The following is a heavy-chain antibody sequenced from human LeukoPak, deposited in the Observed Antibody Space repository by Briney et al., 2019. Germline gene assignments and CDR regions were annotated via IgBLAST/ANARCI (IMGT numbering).Heavy chain of an antibody. Sequence: GRSLRLSCAASGFTFSSYAMHWVRQAPGKGLEWVSGIDRNGDSTGYADSVEGRFTISRDNAKNSLYLQMDSLRAEDTALYYCARDHKGGDGADAFDNWGHGTMVTVSS. J-gene: IGHJ3*02. CDR2: IDRNGDST. CDR1: GFTFSSYA. D-gene: IGHD5-24*01. V-gene: IGHV3-20*04. CDR3: ARDHKGGDGADAFDN.